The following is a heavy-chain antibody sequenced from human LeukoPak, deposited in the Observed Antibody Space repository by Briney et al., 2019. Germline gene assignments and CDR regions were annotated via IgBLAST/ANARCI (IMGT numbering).Heavy chain of an antibody. V-gene: IGHV3-15*01. CDR1: GFTFSNAW. CDR3: TTPYNYDSSGYPGD. J-gene: IGHJ4*02. Sequence: GGSLRLSCAASGFTFSNAWMSWVRQAPGKGLEWVGRIKSKTDGGTTDYAAPVRGRFTISRDDSKNTLYLQMNSLKTEDTAVYYCTTPYNYDSSGYPGDWGQGTLVTVSS. D-gene: IGHD3-22*01. CDR2: IKSKTDGGTT.